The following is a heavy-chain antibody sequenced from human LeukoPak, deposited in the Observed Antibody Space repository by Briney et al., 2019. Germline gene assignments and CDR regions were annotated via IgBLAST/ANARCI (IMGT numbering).Heavy chain of an antibody. V-gene: IGHV1-18*03. D-gene: IGHD3-10*01. CDR2: ISAYNGNT. CDR1: GFTFTSSA. CDR3: ASDPSLWFGELLPRSNWFDP. J-gene: IGHJ5*02. Sequence: ASVTVSCTASGFTFTSSAVQWVRQARGQRLEWMGWISAYNGNTNYAQKLQGRVTMTTDTSTSTAYMELRSLRSDDMAVYYCASDPSLWFGELLPRSNWFDPWGQGTLVTVSS.